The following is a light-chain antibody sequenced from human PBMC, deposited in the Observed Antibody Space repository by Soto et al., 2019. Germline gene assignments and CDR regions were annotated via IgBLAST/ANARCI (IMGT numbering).Light chain of an antibody. CDR2: DNN. V-gene: IGLV1-40*01. J-gene: IGLJ2*01. CDR3: HSYDSRLSGSV. Sequence: QSVLTQPPSVSGAPGQRVTISCTGNNTNIGGGYDVYWYQQLPGTAPKLLIYDNNNRPSGVPDRFSGSKSYASASLAITGLQSEDEADYYCHSYDSRLSGSVFGGGTKLTVL. CDR1: NTNIGGGYD.